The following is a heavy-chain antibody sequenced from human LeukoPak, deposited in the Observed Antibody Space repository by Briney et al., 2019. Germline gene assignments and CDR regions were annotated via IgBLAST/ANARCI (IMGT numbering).Heavy chain of an antibody. J-gene: IGHJ4*02. CDR2: IREDGSEK. CDR3: ARSGGYAPRYFDY. Sequence: PGGSLRLSCAASGFTFSSSWMTWVRQAPGKGLEWVASIREDGSEKTSVDSVKGRFTISRDNAKNSLYLQMDSLRAEDTAVYYCARSGGYAPRYFDYWGQGTLVTVSS. V-gene: IGHV3-7*01. CDR1: GFTFSSSW. D-gene: IGHD5-12*01.